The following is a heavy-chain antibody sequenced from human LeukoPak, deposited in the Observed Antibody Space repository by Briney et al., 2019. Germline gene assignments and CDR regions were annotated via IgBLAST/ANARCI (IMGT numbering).Heavy chain of an antibody. CDR1: GGSISSYY. D-gene: IGHD1-26*01. J-gene: IGHJ3*02. CDR3: ARDNFLDGGYLDAFDI. CDR2: IYYSGST. V-gene: IGHV4-59*01. Sequence: PSETLSLTCTVSGGSISSYYWSWIRQPPGKGLEWIGYIYYSGSTNYNPSLKSRVTISVDTSKNQFSLKLSSVTAADTAVYYCARDNFLDGGYLDAFDIWGQGTMVTASS.